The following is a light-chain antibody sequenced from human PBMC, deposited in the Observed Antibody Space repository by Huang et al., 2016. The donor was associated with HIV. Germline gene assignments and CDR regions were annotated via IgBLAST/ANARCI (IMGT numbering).Light chain of an antibody. V-gene: IGKV3-15*01. CDR3: QQYNNWPPWT. CDR2: DAS. J-gene: IGKJ1*01. CDR1: QSVNNK. Sequence: EVVMTQSPVTLSVSPGERATLSCRASQSVNNKLAWFQQKPGQAPRLLIHDASIRATGIPDRFSCIGSGTEFTLTISSLQSEEFAVYYCQQYNNWPPWTFGQGTKVEIK.